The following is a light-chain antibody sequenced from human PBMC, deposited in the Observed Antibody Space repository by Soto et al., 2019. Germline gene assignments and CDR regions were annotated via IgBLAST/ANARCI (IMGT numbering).Light chain of an antibody. Sequence: QSVLTQPASVSGSPGQSITISCTGTSSDVGASIFVSWYQQHPGKAPKLMIYAVSSRPSGVSYRFSGSKSGNTASLTISGLQAEDEADYYCNSYTTSGSDVFGTGTKLTVL. CDR1: SSDVGASIF. CDR3: NSYTTSGSDV. V-gene: IGLV2-14*01. CDR2: AVS. J-gene: IGLJ1*01.